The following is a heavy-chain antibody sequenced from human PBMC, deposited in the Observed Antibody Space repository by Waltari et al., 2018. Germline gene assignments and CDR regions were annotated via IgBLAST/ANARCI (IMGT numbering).Heavy chain of an antibody. D-gene: IGHD1-26*01. J-gene: IGHJ4*02. CDR2: CSPKSGVT. CDR3: ARGGGRWVFYDF. Sequence: PQAPEQGLEWMGWCSPKSGVTNNSKNFPGRVTLTRDTSISTAYMELSRLTSDDTAVYYCARGGGRWVFYDFWGQGTLVTVSS. V-gene: IGHV1-2*02.